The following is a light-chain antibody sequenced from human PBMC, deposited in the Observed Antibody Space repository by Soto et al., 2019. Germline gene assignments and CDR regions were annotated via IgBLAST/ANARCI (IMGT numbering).Light chain of an antibody. CDR1: SSNIGSNY. V-gene: IGLV1-47*01. Sequence: QSVLTQPPSASVTPGQRVTISSSGSSSNIGSNYVYWYQQLPGTAPKLLIYRNNQRPSGVPDRFSGSKSGTSASLAISGLRSEDEADYYCAAWDDSLSGYVVFGGGTRSPS. J-gene: IGLJ2*01. CDR2: RNN. CDR3: AAWDDSLSGYVV.